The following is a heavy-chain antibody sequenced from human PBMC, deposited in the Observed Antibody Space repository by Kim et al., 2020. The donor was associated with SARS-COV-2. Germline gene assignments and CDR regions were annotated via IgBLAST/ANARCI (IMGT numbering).Heavy chain of an antibody. CDR3: ARDAPYEGYFDWHYNGGAFDI. D-gene: IGHD3-9*01. J-gene: IGHJ3*02. V-gene: IGHV4-31*03. CDR2: IYYSGST. CDR1: GGSISSGGYY. Sequence: SETLSLTCTVSGGSISSGGYYWSWIRQHPGKGLEWIGYIYYSGSTYYNPSLKSRVTISVDTSKNQFSLKLSSVTAADTAVYYCARDAPYEGYFDWHYNGGAFDIWGQGTMVTVSS.